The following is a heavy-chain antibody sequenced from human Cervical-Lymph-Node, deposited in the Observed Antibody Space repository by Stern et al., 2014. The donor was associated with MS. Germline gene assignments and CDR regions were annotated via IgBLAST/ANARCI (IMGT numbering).Heavy chain of an antibody. CDR1: GGSIRSDGFS. CDR3: ARQRAPTYSTSWYFDN. V-gene: IGHV4-39*01. D-gene: IGHD6-13*01. CDR2: MYHSGSA. J-gene: IGHJ4*02. Sequence: VQLVESGPGLVKPSETLSLSCTVSGGSIRSDGFSWGWIRQSPGKGLEWIGSMYHSGSASYNPSLKSRVTISVDTSKNQFSLKVNSVTAADTAVYYCARQRAPTYSTSWYFDNWGQGTLVTVSS.